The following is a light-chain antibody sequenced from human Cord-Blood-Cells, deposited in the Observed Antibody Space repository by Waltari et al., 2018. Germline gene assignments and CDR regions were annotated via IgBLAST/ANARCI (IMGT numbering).Light chain of an antibody. CDR1: SLRSYY. CDR2: GKN. V-gene: IGLV3-19*01. Sequence: SSELTQDPSVSVSLGQTVRIPCQGDSLRSYYASWYQQTPGQAPVLVIYGKNNRPSGIPDRFSGSSSGNTASLTITGAQAEDEADYYCNSRDSSGNHYVFGTGTKVTVL. CDR3: NSRDSSGNHYV. J-gene: IGLJ1*01.